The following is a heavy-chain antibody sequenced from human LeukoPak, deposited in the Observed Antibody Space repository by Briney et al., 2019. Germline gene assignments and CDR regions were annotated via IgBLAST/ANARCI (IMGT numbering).Heavy chain of an antibody. CDR2: ISGSGATI. CDR3: AKDRSGGSPYYFDY. Sequence: PGGSLRLSCAASGFTFGSDAMSWVRQAPGKGLEWVSVISGSGATIYYADSVKGRLTISRDNSKNTLYLQMDSLRAEDTAAYYCAKDRSGGSPYYFDYWGQGALVTASS. D-gene: IGHD6-6*01. J-gene: IGHJ4*02. CDR1: GFTFGSDA. V-gene: IGHV3-23*01.